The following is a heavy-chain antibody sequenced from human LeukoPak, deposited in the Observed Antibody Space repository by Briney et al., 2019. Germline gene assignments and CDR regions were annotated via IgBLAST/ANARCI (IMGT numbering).Heavy chain of an antibody. Sequence: KPSETLSLTCTVSGGSISSYYWSWIRQPPGKGREWIGYIYYSGSTNYKPSLKGRVTISVDTSKNQFSLKLSSVTAADTAVHYCARGGYYGSGNDFRFDPWGQGTLVTVSS. V-gene: IGHV4-59*01. CDR3: ARGGYYGSGNDFRFDP. CDR2: IYYSGST. D-gene: IGHD3-10*01. J-gene: IGHJ5*02. CDR1: GGSISSYY.